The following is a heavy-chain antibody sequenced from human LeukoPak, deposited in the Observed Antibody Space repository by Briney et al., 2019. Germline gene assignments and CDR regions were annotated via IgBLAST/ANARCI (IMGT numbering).Heavy chain of an antibody. CDR1: GFTFSSYA. D-gene: IGHD5-18*01. Sequence: GGSLLLSCAAAGFTFSSYAMWWGRAAAGKGVEGVAVISGSGGSTYYADSVKGRFTISRDNSKNTLYLQMNSLRAEDTAVYYCAKPVKRGYSYGYASVIDYWGQGTLVTVSS. V-gene: IGHV3-23*01. CDR2: ISGSGGST. J-gene: IGHJ4*02. CDR3: AKPVKRGYSYGYASVIDY.